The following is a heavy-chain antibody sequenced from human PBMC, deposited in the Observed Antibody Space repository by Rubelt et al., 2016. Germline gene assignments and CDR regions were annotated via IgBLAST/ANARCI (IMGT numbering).Heavy chain of an antibody. CDR1: GYTFTDDI. V-gene: IGHV1-2*02. Sequence: QVQLVQSGAEVKKTGASVKVSCKASGYTFTDDIIHWVRQAPGQGLAWMGWVDPRNGVTLYAQNFEGRVTMSRDTSITTAYMELSSRTSYDTAVYYCARALPRITGTSDHDYWGQGTLVTVSS. D-gene: IGHD1-7*01. J-gene: IGHJ4*02. CDR2: VDPRNGVT. CDR3: ARALPRITGTSDHDY.